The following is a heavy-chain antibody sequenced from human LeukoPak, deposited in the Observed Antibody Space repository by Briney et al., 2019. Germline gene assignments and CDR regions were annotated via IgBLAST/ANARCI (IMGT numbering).Heavy chain of an antibody. J-gene: IGHJ1*01. D-gene: IGHD6-13*01. V-gene: IGHV3-9*01. CDR2: ISWNSGSI. Sequence: GGSLRLSCAASGFTFDDYAMHWVRRAPGKGLEWVSGISWNSGSIGYADSVKGRFTISRDNAKNSLYLQMNSLRAEDTALYYRAKGSSSWYFYFQHWGQGTLVTVSS. CDR1: GFTFDDYA. CDR3: AKGSSSWYFYFQH.